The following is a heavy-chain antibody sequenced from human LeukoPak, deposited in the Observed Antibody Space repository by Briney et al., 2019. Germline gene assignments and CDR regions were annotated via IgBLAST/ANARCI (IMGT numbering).Heavy chain of an antibody. Sequence: GASVTVSCTASGYTFTVYGITWVRQAPGQGLEWMGWISVYNGNTNYAQKLQGRVTMTTDTSTSTAYMELRSLKSDDTAVYYCARDPGGTWGFDYWGQGALVTVSS. CDR1: GYTFTVYG. CDR3: ARDPGGTWGFDY. J-gene: IGHJ4*02. V-gene: IGHV1-18*01. D-gene: IGHD7-27*01. CDR2: ISVYNGNT.